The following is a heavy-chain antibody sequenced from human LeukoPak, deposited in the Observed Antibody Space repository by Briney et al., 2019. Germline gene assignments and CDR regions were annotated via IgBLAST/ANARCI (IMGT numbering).Heavy chain of an antibody. J-gene: IGHJ6*03. CDR1: GGSFSGYY. D-gene: IGHD3-10*01. CDR3: ARRVGRWFGERAYYYNYMDV. Sequence: KPSETLSLTCAVYGGSFSGYYWTWIRQPPGKGLEWIGEINRSRSTKYSPSLKSRLTISVDTSKNQFSLKLSSVTAADTAVYYCARRVGRWFGERAYYYNYMDVWGKGTTVTISS. CDR2: INRSRST. V-gene: IGHV4-34*01.